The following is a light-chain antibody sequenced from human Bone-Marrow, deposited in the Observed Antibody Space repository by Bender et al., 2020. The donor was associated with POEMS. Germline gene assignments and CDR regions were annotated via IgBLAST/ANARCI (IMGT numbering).Light chain of an antibody. V-gene: IGLV2-14*01. J-gene: IGLJ2*01. CDR3: SSFTASTTLI. Sequence: QSALTQPASVSASPGQSITISCTGTSSDVGGFDYVSWYQQHPGKAPKLIIYDVGDRPSGVSNRFSGSKSGNTASLTISGLQAEDEAHYYCSSFTASTTLIFGGGTKLTVL. CDR1: SSDVGGFDY. CDR2: DVG.